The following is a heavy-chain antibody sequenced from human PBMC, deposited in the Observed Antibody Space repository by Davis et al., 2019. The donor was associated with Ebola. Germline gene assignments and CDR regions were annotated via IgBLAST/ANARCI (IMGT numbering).Heavy chain of an antibody. CDR2: INTDTGIP. CDR1: GYPFTTYA. V-gene: IGHV7-4-1*02. CDR3: ARGRSIADY. J-gene: IGHJ4*02. D-gene: IGHD6-6*01. Sequence: AASVKVSCKASGYPFTTYAINWVRQAPGQGLEWMGWINTDTGIPTYAQAFTGRFVFSLDTSVSTAYLQISSLKAEDTAVYYCARGRSIADYWGQGTLVTVSS.